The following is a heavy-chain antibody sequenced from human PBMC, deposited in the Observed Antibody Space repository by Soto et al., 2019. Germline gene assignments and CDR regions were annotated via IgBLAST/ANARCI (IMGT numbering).Heavy chain of an antibody. V-gene: IGHV1-18*01. Sequence: QVQLVQSGAEVKKPGASVKVSCKASGYTFTSYGISWVRQAPGQGLEWMGWISAYNGNTNYAQKLQGRVTMTTNTPTRTAYIELRSLRSDDAAVYYCARDKYYDSRGYLWYWGQGTLVTVSS. CDR1: GYTFTSYG. CDR3: ARDKYYDSRGYLWY. D-gene: IGHD3-22*01. J-gene: IGHJ4*02. CDR2: ISAYNGNT.